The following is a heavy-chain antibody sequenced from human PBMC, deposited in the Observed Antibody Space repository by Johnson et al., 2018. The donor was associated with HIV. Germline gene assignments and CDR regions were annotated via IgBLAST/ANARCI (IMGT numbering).Heavy chain of an antibody. V-gene: IGHV3-30*02. Sequence: QVQLVESGGGVVQPGGSLRLSCAASGFIFSNYGMHWVRQAPGKGLEWVAFIRFDGSNKYYADSVKGRFTISRDNSKNTLYLQMNSLRAEDTAVYYCARALPAIVVPTVAFDIWGQGTMVTVSS. CDR3: ARALPAIVVPTVAFDI. CDR2: IRFDGSNK. J-gene: IGHJ3*02. CDR1: GFIFSNYG. D-gene: IGHD3-22*01.